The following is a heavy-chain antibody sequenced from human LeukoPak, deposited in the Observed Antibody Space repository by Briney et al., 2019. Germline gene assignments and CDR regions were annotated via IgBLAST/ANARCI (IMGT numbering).Heavy chain of an antibody. V-gene: IGHV3-53*01. D-gene: IGHD2-21*01. CDR3: ARRILYSGMDV. CDR2: ISSAGPT. Sequence: GGSLRLSCAAPGFSVSSNHMIWVRQAPGKGLEWVSAISSAGPTYYAESVKGRFTISRDNSENTVHLQMNSLRAEDTAVYYCARRILYSGMDVWGQGTKVTVSS. CDR1: GFSVSSNH. J-gene: IGHJ6*02.